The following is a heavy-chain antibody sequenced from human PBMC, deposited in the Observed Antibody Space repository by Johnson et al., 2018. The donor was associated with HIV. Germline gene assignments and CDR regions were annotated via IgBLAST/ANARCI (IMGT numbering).Heavy chain of an antibody. CDR2: IKQDGSEK. Sequence: VQLVESGGGLVQPGGSLRLSCAASGFSFSSYWMSWVRQAPGKGLEWVANIKQDGSEKYYVDSVKGRFTISRDNAKNSLFLQMNGLRAEDTAVYYCARAPYNWNLGLFDAFDVWGQGTKVTVSA. CDR3: ARAPYNWNLGLFDAFDV. CDR1: GFSFSSYW. V-gene: IGHV3-7*02. J-gene: IGHJ3*01. D-gene: IGHD1-7*01.